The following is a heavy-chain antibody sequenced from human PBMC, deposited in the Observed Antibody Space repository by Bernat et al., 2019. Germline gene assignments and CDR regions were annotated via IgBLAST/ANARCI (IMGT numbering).Heavy chain of an antibody. CDR2: ISSSSDYI. CDR1: GFTFSFHS. D-gene: IGHD2-2*01. CDR3: ARGSLARGYCSSSSCSDAFDI. J-gene: IGHJ3*02. Sequence: VQLVESGGGLLRPGVSLRLSCASSGFTFSFHSMNWVRQAPGKGLEWLSYISSSSDYIYYADSVKGRFTVSRDNAKNSLYLQMNSLRVEDTAVYYCARGSLARGYCSSSSCSDAFDIWGQGTMVTVSS. V-gene: IGHV3-21*05.